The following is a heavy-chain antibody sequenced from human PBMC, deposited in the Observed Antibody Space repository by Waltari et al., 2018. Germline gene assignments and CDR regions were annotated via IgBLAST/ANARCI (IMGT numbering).Heavy chain of an antibody. D-gene: IGHD6-13*01. CDR2: INQDGREK. V-gene: IGHV3-7*01. J-gene: IGHJ4*02. Sequence: EVQLVESGGGLVQPGGSLRLSCEATGFTLSTRWMSWVRQAPGKGLEWVANINQDGREKYYVDSMKGRVTISRDNAKNSLFLQMDSLRAEDTAVYFCAMAAGTLYWGQGTLVTVSS. CDR3: AMAAGTLY. CDR1: GFTLSTRW.